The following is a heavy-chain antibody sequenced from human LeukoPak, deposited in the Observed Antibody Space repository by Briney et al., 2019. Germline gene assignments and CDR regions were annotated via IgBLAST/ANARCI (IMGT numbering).Heavy chain of an antibody. CDR2: ISSSSSYI. CDR1: GFTFSSYS. CDR3: ARVNPGYSYGFYLDY. J-gene: IGHJ4*02. Sequence: PGGSLRLSCAASGFTFSSYSMNWVRQAPGKGLEWVSSISSSSSYIYYADSVKGRFTISRDNAKNSLYLQMNSLRAEDTAVYYCARVNPGYSYGFYLDYWGQGTLVTVSS. V-gene: IGHV3-21*01. D-gene: IGHD5-18*01.